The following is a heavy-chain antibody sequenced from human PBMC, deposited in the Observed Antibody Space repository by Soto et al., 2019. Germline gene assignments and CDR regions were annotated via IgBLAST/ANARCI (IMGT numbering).Heavy chain of an antibody. D-gene: IGHD1-7*01. V-gene: IGHV4-30-2*01. CDR3: ARDSLTGNYFDP. CDR1: GGSISSGGYA. J-gene: IGHJ5*02. CDR2: IYHSGYT. Sequence: QMRLQESGSGLVKPSQTLSLTCAVSGGSISSGGYAWNLTRQPPGKGLEWIGYIYHSGYTSYNPSLKNRVTISVDKSKNQFSLTLSFVTAADTAVYYCARDSLTGNYFDPWGQGTLVTVSS.